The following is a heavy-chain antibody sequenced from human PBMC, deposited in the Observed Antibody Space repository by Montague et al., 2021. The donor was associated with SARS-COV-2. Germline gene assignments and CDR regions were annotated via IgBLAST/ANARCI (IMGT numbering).Heavy chain of an antibody. V-gene: IGHV2-5*02. CDR2: IYWDDDK. D-gene: IGHD5-24*01. CDR3: AHSPIERGF. CDR1: GFSLYASGVG. Sequence: PALVKPTQTLTLTCTFSGFSLYASGVGVGWIRQPPGKALEWLASIYWDDDKRYSPSLKTRLTITKDTSKSQVVLRMTNVDPVDTATYFCAHSPIERGFWGQGTLVTVSS. J-gene: IGHJ4*02.